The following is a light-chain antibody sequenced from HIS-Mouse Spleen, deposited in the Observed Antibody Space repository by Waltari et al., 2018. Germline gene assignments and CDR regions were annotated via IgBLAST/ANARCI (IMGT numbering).Light chain of an antibody. Sequence: QSVLTQPPSASGTPGQRVTISCSGSSSNIGSNYVYWYQQLPGTAPKLLIYRNNHRPPGVPDRFSGSKSGTSASLAISGLRSEDEADYYCAAWDDSLSGYVFGTGTKVTVL. J-gene: IGLJ1*01. CDR2: RNN. CDR1: SSNIGSNY. CDR3: AAWDDSLSGYV. V-gene: IGLV1-47*01.